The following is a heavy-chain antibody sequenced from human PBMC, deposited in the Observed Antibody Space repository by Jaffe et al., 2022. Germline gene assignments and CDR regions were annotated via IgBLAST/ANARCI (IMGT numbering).Heavy chain of an antibody. CDR1: GFTFSSYW. CDR2: IKRDGSDI. D-gene: IGHD4-17*01. V-gene: IGHV3-7*01. CDR3: ATVTWDSFDI. J-gene: IGHJ3*02. Sequence: EVQLVESGGGLVQPGGSLRLSCAASGFTFSSYWMNWVRQAPGKGLEWVATIKRDGSDIYYVDSVKGRFTISRDNANNSLYLQMNSLRAEDTAVYYCATVTWDSFDIWGQGTMVTVSS.